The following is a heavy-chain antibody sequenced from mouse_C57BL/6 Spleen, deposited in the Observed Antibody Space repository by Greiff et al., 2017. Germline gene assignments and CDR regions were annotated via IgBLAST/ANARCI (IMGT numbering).Heavy chain of an antibody. CDR2: IHPSDSDT. Sequence: VQLQQPGAELVKPGASVKVSCKASGYTFTSYWMHWVKQRPGQGLEWIGRIHPSDSDTNYNQKFKGKATLTVDKSSSTGYMQINSLTSEDSAVYYCATRDYEGAMDYWGQGTSVTVSS. CDR3: ATRDYEGAMDY. CDR1: GYTFTSYW. J-gene: IGHJ4*01. V-gene: IGHV1-74*01. D-gene: IGHD2-4*01.